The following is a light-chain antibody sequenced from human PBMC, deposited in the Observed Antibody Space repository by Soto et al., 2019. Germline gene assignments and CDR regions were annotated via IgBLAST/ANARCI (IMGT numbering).Light chain of an antibody. J-gene: IGLJ1*01. CDR2: EVS. Sequence: QSALTQPASVSGSPGQSITISCTGSSSDVGGYKFVSWYQQYPGKTPKLMIYEVSNRPSGVSNRFSGSKSGNTASLTISGLQAEDEADYYCSSYTGTNNRYVFGTGTKLTVL. CDR1: SSDVGGYKF. CDR3: SSYTGTNNRYV. V-gene: IGLV2-14*01.